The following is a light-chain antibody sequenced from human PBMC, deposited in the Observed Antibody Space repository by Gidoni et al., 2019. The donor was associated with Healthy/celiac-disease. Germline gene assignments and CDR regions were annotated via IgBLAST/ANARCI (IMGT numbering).Light chain of an antibody. CDR3: QQSYSTLRT. CDR1: QSISSY. CDR2: AAS. J-gene: IGKJ1*01. V-gene: IGKV1-39*01. Sequence: DIQMTQSPSSLSASVEDRATITCRASQSISSYLNWYHQKPGKAPKLLVYAASSLQSGVPSRFRGSGFGTDFTLTISSLQPDDFATYYCQQSYSTLRTFGQGTKVEIK.